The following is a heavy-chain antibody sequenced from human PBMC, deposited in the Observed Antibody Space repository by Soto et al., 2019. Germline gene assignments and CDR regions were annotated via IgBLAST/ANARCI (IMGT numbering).Heavy chain of an antibody. CDR2: IVVGSGNT. D-gene: IGHD6-19*01. J-gene: IGHJ6*04. CDR1: GFTFTSSA. CDR3: AAGGYSSGWDYYYYGMDG. V-gene: IGHV1-58*01. Sequence: QMQLVQSGPEVKKPGPSVKVSCKASGFTFTSSAVQWVRQASGQRLEWIGWIVVGSGNTHYAQKFQERVTITRDMSTSTAYMELSSLRDEDTAVYYCAAGGYSSGWDYYYYGMDGWFEGTTVTDSS.